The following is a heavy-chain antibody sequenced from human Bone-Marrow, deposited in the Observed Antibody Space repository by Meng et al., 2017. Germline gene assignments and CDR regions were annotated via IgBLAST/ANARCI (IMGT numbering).Heavy chain of an antibody. Sequence: GESLKISCAASGFTFSSYWMSWVRQAPGKGLEWVANIKQDGSEKYYVDSVKGRFTISRDNAKNSLYLQMNSLRAEDTAVYYCARVKGSGWYRTFDYWGQGTQVTVSS. CDR1: GFTFSSYW. J-gene: IGHJ4*02. D-gene: IGHD6-19*01. CDR3: ARVKGSGWYRTFDY. CDR2: IKQDGSEK. V-gene: IGHV3-7*01.